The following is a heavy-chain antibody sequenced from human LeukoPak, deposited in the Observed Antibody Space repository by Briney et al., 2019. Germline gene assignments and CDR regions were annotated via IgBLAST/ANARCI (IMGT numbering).Heavy chain of an antibody. CDR2: IYYSGST. V-gene: IGHV4-59*08. Sequence: SETLSLTCTVSGGSISSYYWSWIRQPPRKGQEWIGFIYYSGSTNYNPSLKSRVTISVDTSKNQFSLTLSSVTAADTAVYYCARTYYDFWSPPNYYMDVWGKGTTVTVSS. J-gene: IGHJ6*03. D-gene: IGHD3-3*01. CDR3: ARTYYDFWSPPNYYMDV. CDR1: GGSISSYY.